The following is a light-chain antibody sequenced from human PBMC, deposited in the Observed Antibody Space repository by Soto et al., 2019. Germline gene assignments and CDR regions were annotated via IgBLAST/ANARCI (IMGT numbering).Light chain of an antibody. CDR3: QQHVRSPRT. CDR1: QSVSSSY. J-gene: IGKJ2*01. V-gene: IGKV3-20*01. Sequence: EIVLTQSPGTLSLSPGERATLSCRASQSVSSSYLAWYQQKPGQAPRLLIYRTSNRATGIPDRFSGSGSGTDFTLTISRLEPEDFAVYYCQQHVRSPRTFGQGTKVEIK. CDR2: RTS.